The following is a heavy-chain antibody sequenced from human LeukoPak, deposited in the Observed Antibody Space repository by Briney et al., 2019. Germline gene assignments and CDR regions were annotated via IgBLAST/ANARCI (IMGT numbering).Heavy chain of an antibody. CDR1: GFTFSSYG. V-gene: IGHV3-33*01. J-gene: IGHJ4*02. Sequence: GGSLRLSCAASGFTFSSYGMHWVRQAPGKGLEWVAVIWYDGSNKYCADSVKGRFTISRDNSKNTLYLQMNSLRAEDTAVYYCARDGGSSGWFYFDYWGQGTLVTVSS. D-gene: IGHD6-19*01. CDR3: ARDGGSSGWFYFDY. CDR2: IWYDGSNK.